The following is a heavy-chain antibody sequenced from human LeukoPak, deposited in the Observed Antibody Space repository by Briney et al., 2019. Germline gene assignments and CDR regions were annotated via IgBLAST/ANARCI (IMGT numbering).Heavy chain of an antibody. CDR1: GYTFTSYY. CDR3: VREGETVLMVYAMPFDY. Sequence: ASVKVSCKASGYTFTSYYMHWVRQAPGQGLEWMGIINPSGGSTSYAQKFQGRVTMTRDTSTSTVYMELSSLRSEDTAVYYCVREGETVLMVYAMPFDYWGQGTLVTVSS. CDR2: INPSGGST. D-gene: IGHD2-8*01. J-gene: IGHJ4*02. V-gene: IGHV1-46*03.